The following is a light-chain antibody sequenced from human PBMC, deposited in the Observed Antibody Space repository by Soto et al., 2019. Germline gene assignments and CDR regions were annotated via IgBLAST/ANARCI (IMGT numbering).Light chain of an antibody. J-gene: IGKJ1*01. CDR3: QKYNSAQWT. V-gene: IGKV1-27*01. CDR2: AAS. CDR1: QGINNY. Sequence: DIQMTQSPSSLSASVGDRVTITCRASQGINNYLAWYQQKPGKVPKLLIYAASTLHSGVPSRFSGSGSGTDLTLPSSCLQPEDVATYYCQKYNSAQWTFGQGTKVEIK.